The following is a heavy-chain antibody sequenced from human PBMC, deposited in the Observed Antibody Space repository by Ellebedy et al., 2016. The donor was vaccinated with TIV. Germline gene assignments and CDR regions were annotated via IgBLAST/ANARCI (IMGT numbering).Heavy chain of an antibody. CDR2: IYYSGST. CDR3: ARDVVVVAAMAHWFDP. Sequence: MPGGSLRLSCTVSGGSISSYYWSWIRQPPGKGLEWIGYIYYSGSTNYNPSLKSRVTISVDTSKNQFSLKLSSVTAADTAVYYCARDVVVVAAMAHWFDPWGQGTLVTVSS. D-gene: IGHD2-15*01. V-gene: IGHV4-59*01. CDR1: GGSISSYY. J-gene: IGHJ5*02.